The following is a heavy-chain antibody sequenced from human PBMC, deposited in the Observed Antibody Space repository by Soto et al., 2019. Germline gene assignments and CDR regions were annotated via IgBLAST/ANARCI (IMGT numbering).Heavy chain of an antibody. D-gene: IGHD6-13*01. J-gene: IGHJ5*02. CDR1: GFTFSSYG. CDR3: ARQVTPAAAGPNWFDP. Sequence: HPXVSLGLSCAASGFTFSSYGMHWVRQAPGKGLEWVAVIWYDGSNKYYADSVKGRFTISRDNSKNTLYLQMNSLRAEDTAVYYCARQVTPAAAGPNWFDPWGQGTLVTVSS. V-gene: IGHV3-33*01. CDR2: IWYDGSNK.